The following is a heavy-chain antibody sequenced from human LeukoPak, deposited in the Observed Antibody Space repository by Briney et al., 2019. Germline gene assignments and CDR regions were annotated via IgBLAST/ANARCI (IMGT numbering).Heavy chain of an antibody. J-gene: IGHJ4*02. CDR2: IKQDGSEK. CDR1: GFTFSNYW. D-gene: IGHD3-3*01. V-gene: IGHV3-7*01. Sequence: GGSLRLSCAASGFTFSNYWMRWVRQAPGKGLEWVANIKQDGSEKNYVDPVKGRFTISRDNAKNAQYLQMNSLRAEDTAIYYCARDGVPYAGDYWGQGTLVTVSS. CDR3: ARDGVPYAGDY.